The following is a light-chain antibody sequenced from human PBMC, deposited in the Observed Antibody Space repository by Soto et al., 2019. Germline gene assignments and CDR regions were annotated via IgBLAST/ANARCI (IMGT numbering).Light chain of an antibody. V-gene: IGKV3-11*01. Sequence: EIVLTQSPATLSLSPGERATLSCRASQSVSSFVAWYQQKPGQAPRLLIYDASNRATGIPARFRGSGSGTDVTLTSSSLEPEDFAVYYCQQRSDWFTFGGGTKVEIK. CDR3: QQRSDWFT. CDR2: DAS. CDR1: QSVSSF. J-gene: IGKJ4*01.